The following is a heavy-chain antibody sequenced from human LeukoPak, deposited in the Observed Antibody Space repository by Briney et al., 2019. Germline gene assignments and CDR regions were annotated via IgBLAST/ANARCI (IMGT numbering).Heavy chain of an antibody. Sequence: GESLKIPCKGSGYRFTSYWLGWVRQMPGKGLEWMGLIYPGDSDTRYSPSFQGQVTISADKSISTAYLQWSSLKASDTGMYYCAVGIAAARYYFEYWGQGTLVTVSS. V-gene: IGHV5-51*01. CDR3: AVGIAAARYYFEY. J-gene: IGHJ4*02. D-gene: IGHD6-13*01. CDR2: IYPGDSDT. CDR1: GYRFTSYW.